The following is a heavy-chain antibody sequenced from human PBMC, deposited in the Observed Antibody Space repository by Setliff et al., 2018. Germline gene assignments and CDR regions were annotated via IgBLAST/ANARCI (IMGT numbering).Heavy chain of an antibody. V-gene: IGHV4-38-2*02. CDR1: GYSISSGYI. J-gene: IGHJ4*02. CDR3: ARGQRPDYHDSSPYYYHINY. D-gene: IGHD3-22*01. CDR2: IGHTGSI. Sequence: PSETLSLTCTVSGYSISSGYIWGWIRQPPGKGLEWVGNIGHTGSINYNPSLKSRLTISRDTSKNQFSLNLNSVTAADTAVYFCARGQRPDYHDSSPYYYHINYWGQGTLVTVSS.